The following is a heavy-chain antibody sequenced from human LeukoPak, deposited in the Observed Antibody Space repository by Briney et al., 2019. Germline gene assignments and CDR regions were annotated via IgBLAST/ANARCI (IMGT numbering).Heavy chain of an antibody. V-gene: IGHV4-59*11. J-gene: IGHJ4*02. D-gene: IGHD3-10*01. CDR1: GGSISSHY. Sequence: SETLSLTCTVSGGSISSHYWTWIRQPPGKGLERIGYIYYSGSTNYNPSLKSRVTISVDTSKNQFSLKLSSVTAADTAVYYCARHYYGSGSYYFVFDYWGQGTLVTVSS. CDR3: ARHYYGSGSYYFVFDY. CDR2: IYYSGST.